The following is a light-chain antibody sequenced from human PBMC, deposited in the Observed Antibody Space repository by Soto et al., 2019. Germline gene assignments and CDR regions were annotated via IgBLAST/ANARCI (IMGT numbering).Light chain of an antibody. CDR2: EGD. CDR1: SSDVGSYNL. J-gene: IGLJ2*01. V-gene: IGLV2-23*03. Sequence: QSALTQPASVSGSPGQSIAISCTGTSSDVGSYNLVSWYQQHPGKAPKLIIYEGDKRPSGLSDRFSGSNSGNTASLTISGLQAEDEAAYNCCSSTGSSTFFGGGTQLTVL. CDR3: CSSTGSSTF.